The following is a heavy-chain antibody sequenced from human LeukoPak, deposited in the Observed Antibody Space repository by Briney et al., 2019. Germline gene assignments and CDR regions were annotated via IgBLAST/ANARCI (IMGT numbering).Heavy chain of an antibody. CDR1: GYTFTSYD. CDR3: PIRYSSSWYVFSNKFDY. D-gene: IGHD6-13*01. CDR2: MNPNSGNT. Sequence: GASVKVSCKASGYTFTSYDINWVRQATGQGLEWMGWMNPNSGNTGYAQKFQGRVTMTRNTSISTAYMELSSLRSEDTAVYYCPIRYSSSWYVFSNKFDYWGQGTLVTVSS. V-gene: IGHV1-8*01. J-gene: IGHJ4*02.